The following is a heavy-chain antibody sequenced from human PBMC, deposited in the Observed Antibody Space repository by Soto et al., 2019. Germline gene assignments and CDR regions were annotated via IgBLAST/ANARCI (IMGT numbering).Heavy chain of an antibody. D-gene: IGHD2-2*01. CDR1: GLTFSSYA. CDR3: AKDFTSDWTTSY. J-gene: IGHJ4*02. Sequence: GGSLRLSCAVSGLTFSSYAMMWVRQAPGKGLEWVSTVSTSGGHTYYVDSVKGRFTISRDNSRNTLYLQMNSLRVEETAVYYCAKDFTSDWTTSYWGQGTLVTISS. CDR2: VSTSGGHT. V-gene: IGHV3-23*01.